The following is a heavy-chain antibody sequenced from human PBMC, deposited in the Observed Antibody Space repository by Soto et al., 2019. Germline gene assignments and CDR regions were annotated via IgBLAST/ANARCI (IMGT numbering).Heavy chain of an antibody. V-gene: IGHV4-34*01. Sequence: SETLSLTCAVYGGSFSGYYWSWIRQPPGKGLEWIGEINHSGSTNYNPSLKSRVTISVDTSKNQFSLKLSSVTAADTAVYYCAPDDYSNYDNWFDPWGQGTLVTVSS. CDR1: GGSFSGYY. CDR3: APDDYSNYDNWFDP. CDR2: INHSGST. J-gene: IGHJ5*02. D-gene: IGHD4-4*01.